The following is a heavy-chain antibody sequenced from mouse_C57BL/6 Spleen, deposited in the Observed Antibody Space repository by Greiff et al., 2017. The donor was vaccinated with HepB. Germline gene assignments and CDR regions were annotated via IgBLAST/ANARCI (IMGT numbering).Heavy chain of an antibody. Sequence: EVQLVESGPGMVKPSQSLSLTCTVTGYSITSGYDWHWIRHFPGNKLEWMGYISYSGSTNYNPSLKSRISITHDTSKNHFFLKLNSVTTEDTATYYWARGGVYDYDGPYFDYWGQGTTLTVSS. CDR2: ISYSGST. CDR3: ARGGVYDYDGPYFDY. V-gene: IGHV3-1*01. D-gene: IGHD2-4*01. J-gene: IGHJ2*01. CDR1: GYSITSGYD.